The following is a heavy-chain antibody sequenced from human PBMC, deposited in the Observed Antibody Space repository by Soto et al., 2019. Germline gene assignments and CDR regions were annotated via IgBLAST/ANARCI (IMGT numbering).Heavy chain of an antibody. CDR1: GYSFTSYW. CDR2: IDPSDSYT. J-gene: IGHJ5*02. V-gene: IGHV5-10-1*01. D-gene: IGHD2-2*01. Sequence: PGESLKISCKGSGYSFTSYWISWVRQMPGKGLEWMGRIDPSDSYTNYSPSFQGHVTISADKSISTAYLQWSSLKASDTAMYYCARDDPRYCSSTSCKLGFDPWGQGTLVTAPQ. CDR3: ARDDPRYCSSTSCKLGFDP.